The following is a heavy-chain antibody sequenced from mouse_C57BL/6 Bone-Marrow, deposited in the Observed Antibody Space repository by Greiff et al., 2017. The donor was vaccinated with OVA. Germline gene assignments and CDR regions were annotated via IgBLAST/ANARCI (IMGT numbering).Heavy chain of an antibody. V-gene: IGHV1-22*01. D-gene: IGHD2-4*01. J-gene: IGHJ1*03. CDR2: INPNNGGT. CDR3: ARYYEYDCGYFAV. CDR1: GYTFTDYN. Sequence: EVKLQESGPELVKPGASVKMSCKASGYTFTDYNMHWVKQSHGKSLEWIGYINPNNGGTSYNQKFKGKATLTVNKTSSTAYMELRSLTSEESEVYYCARYYEYDCGYFAVWGTGTTVTVSA.